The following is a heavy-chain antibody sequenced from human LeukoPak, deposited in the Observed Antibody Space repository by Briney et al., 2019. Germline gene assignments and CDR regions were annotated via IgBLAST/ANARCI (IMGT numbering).Heavy chain of an antibody. V-gene: IGHV1-8*03. Sequence: ASVKVSCKASGYTFTSYDINWVRQATGQGLEWMGWMNPNSGNTGYAQKFQGRVTITRNTSISTAYMELSSLRSEVTAVYYCARVLKIVVVMGEYNWFDPWGQGTLVTVSS. CDR1: GYTFTSYD. CDR2: MNPNSGNT. CDR3: ARVLKIVVVMGEYNWFDP. J-gene: IGHJ5*02. D-gene: IGHD3-22*01.